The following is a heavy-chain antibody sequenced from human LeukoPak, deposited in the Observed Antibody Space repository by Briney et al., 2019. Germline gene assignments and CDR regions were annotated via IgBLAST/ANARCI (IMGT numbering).Heavy chain of an antibody. D-gene: IGHD4-11*01. Sequence: SETLSLTCAVYGGSFSGYYWGWIRQPPGKGREWIGSIYYSGSTYYNPPLKSRVTISVDTSKNQFSLKLMSVSAADTAVYYCARVDYSINYYMDVWGKGTTVTVSS. V-gene: IGHV4-34*01. CDR3: ARVDYSINYYMDV. CDR1: GGSFSGYY. CDR2: IYYSGST. J-gene: IGHJ6*03.